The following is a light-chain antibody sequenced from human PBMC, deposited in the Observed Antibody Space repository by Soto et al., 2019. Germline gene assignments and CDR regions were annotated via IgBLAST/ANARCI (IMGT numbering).Light chain of an antibody. J-gene: IGKJ4*01. CDR3: QQYGRLPLS. V-gene: IGKV3-20*01. Sequence: EIVLTQSPGTLSLSPGERATLSCRASQSVSSTFLAWYQQKPGQAPRLLISGASSRATGIPDRFSGSGSGTDFTLTISRLEPEDFAVYFCQQYGRLPLSFGGGTKVDIK. CDR2: GAS. CDR1: QSVSSTF.